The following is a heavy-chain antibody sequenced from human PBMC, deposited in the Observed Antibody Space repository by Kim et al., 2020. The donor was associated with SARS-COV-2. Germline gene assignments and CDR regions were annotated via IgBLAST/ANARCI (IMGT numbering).Heavy chain of an antibody. J-gene: IGHJ6*02. D-gene: IGHD3-9*01. Sequence: SETLSLTCTVSGGSISSYYWSWIRQPPGKGLEWIGYNYYSGSTNYNPSLKSRVTISVDTSKNQFSPKLSSVTAADTAVYYCARAGGFDWLYRIDYYYGMDVWGQGTTVTVSS. CDR1: GGSISSYY. CDR3: ARAGGFDWLYRIDYYYGMDV. CDR2: NYYSGST. V-gene: IGHV4-59*01.